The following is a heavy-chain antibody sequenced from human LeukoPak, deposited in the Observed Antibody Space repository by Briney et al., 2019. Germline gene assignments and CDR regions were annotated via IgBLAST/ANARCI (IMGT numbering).Heavy chain of an antibody. V-gene: IGHV3-11*03. J-gene: IGHJ5*02. CDR1: GFTFSDCY. CDR3: AKTLVASPGNTGGP. Sequence: GGSLRLSCAASGFTFSDCYMSWFRQAPGKGLEWLSYIGGSGADTNYADSVKGRFTTSRDNAKSSLYLQMNGLRAEDTAVYYCAKTLVASPGNTGGPWGQGTLVTVSS. D-gene: IGHD6-6*01. CDR2: IGGSGADT.